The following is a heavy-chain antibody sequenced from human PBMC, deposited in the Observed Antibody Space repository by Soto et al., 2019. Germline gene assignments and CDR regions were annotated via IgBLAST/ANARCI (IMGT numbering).Heavy chain of an antibody. CDR2: IYYSGST. CDR3: ARRGLYSWYFDL. CDR1: GGSISTYY. J-gene: IGHJ2*01. D-gene: IGHD2-2*02. V-gene: IGHV4-59*08. Sequence: QVHLQESGPGLVKPSETLSLACTVSGGSISTYYWSWIRQPPGKGLEWIGYIYYSGSTNYNPSLKSRVPMSVDTSKNQFSLNLSAVTAADTAVYYCARRGLYSWYFDLWGRGTLVTVSS.